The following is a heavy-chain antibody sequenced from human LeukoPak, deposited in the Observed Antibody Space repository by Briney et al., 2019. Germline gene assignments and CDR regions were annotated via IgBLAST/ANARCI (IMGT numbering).Heavy chain of an antibody. J-gene: IGHJ4*02. D-gene: IGHD6-13*01. CDR3: ARLIVAAAVDY. Sequence: PSDTLSLTCTVSAGSISSSSYYWGWLRQPPGKGLEWIGSIYYSGSTYYNPSLKSRVTISVDTSKNQFSLKLSSVTAADTAVYYCARLIVAAAVDYWGQGTLVTVSS. CDR2: IYYSGST. CDR1: AGSISSSSYY. V-gene: IGHV4-39*01.